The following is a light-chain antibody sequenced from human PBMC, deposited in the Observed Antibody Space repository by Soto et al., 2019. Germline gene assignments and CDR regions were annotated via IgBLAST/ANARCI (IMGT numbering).Light chain of an antibody. J-gene: IGLJ2*01. CDR3: SSYTSSSIPDVV. CDR1: NSDVGGSKY. Sequence: SALTQPASVSGSPGQSITISCTGSNSDVGGSKYVSWYQQHPGRAPKVMIYEVSNRPSGVSNRFSGSKSGNTASLTISGLQAEDEADYYCSSYTSSSIPDVVFGGGTKLTVL. CDR2: EVS. V-gene: IGLV2-14*01.